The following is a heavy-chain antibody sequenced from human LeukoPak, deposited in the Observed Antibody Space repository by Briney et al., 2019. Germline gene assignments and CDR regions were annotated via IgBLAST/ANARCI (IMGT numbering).Heavy chain of an antibody. CDR3: ARAARGFRYYFDY. CDR2: IIPIFGTA. J-gene: IGHJ4*02. CDR1: GGTFSSYA. Sequence: GAPVKVSCKASGGTFSSYAISWVRQAPGQGLEWMGGIIPIFGTANYAQKFQGRVTITADESTSTAYMELSSLRSEDTAVYYCARAARGFRYYFDYWGQGTLVTVSS. V-gene: IGHV1-69*13.